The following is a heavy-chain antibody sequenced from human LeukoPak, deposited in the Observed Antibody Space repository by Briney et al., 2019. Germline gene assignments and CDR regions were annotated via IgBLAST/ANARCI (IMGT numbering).Heavy chain of an antibody. V-gene: IGHV6-1*01. Sequence: SQTLSLTCAISGDSVSSNSAAWNWIRQSPSRGLEWLGRTYYRSKWYNDYAVSVESRITINPDTSKNQFSLHLNSVTPEDTAVYYCARLAAGAARPDSVDSWGLGTLVTVSS. CDR3: ARLAAGAARPDSVDS. CDR2: TYYRSKWYN. CDR1: GDSVSSNSAA. D-gene: IGHD6-6*01. J-gene: IGHJ4*02.